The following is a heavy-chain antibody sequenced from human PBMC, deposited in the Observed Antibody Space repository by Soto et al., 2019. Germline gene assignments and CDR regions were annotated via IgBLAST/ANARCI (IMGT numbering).Heavy chain of an antibody. CDR2: IYHSGST. Sequence: KLPETLSLTCAVSGDSISSDKWWSWIRQPPGKGLQWIGEIYHSGSTKYNPSLKSRVIISVDKSKNQFSLKLSSVTDADTAVYYCARGETQQQRDYWGQGTLVTVSS. D-gene: IGHD6-13*01. CDR1: GDSISSDKW. V-gene: IGHV4-4*03. CDR3: ARGETQQQRDY. J-gene: IGHJ4*02.